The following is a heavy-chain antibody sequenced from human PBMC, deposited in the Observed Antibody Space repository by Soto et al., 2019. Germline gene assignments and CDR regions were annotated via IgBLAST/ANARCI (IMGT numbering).Heavy chain of an antibody. CDR2: IYYSGST. CDR3: ASPYCSGGSCYSGDWFDP. V-gene: IGHV4-39*01. Sequence: SETLSLTCTVSGGSIISSSYYWGWIRQPPGKGLEWIGSIYYSGSTYYNPSLKSRVTISVDASKNQFSLKLSSVTAADTAVYYCASPYCSGGSCYSGDWFDPWGQGTLVTVSS. J-gene: IGHJ5*02. D-gene: IGHD2-15*01. CDR1: GGSIISSSYY.